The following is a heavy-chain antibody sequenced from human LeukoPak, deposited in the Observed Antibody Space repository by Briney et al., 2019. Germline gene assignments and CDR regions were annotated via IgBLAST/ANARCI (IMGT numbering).Heavy chain of an antibody. Sequence: PGGSLRLSCAASGFTFSDYYMTWIRQAPGKGLEWVSYISSSGSTIYYADSVKGRFTISRDNAKNTLYLQMNSLRAEDTAVYYCARTPLGYCSGGSCYGFMVDYWGQGTLVTVSS. CDR2: ISSSGSTI. V-gene: IGHV3-11*04. D-gene: IGHD2-15*01. CDR1: GFTFSDYY. CDR3: ARTPLGYCSGGSCYGFMVDY. J-gene: IGHJ4*02.